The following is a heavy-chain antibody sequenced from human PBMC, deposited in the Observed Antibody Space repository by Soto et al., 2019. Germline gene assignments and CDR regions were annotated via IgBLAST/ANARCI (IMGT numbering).Heavy chain of an antibody. Sequence: GGSLRLSCAASGFTFDSYGMSWVRQAPGKGLEWVAVIWYDGSNKDYADSVKGRFTISRDNSKNTLYLQMNSLRAEDTAVYYCARMGDYDAFDIWGQGTMVTVSS. CDR2: IWYDGSNK. CDR3: ARMGDYDAFDI. J-gene: IGHJ3*02. CDR1: GFTFDSYG. V-gene: IGHV3-33*08. D-gene: IGHD4-17*01.